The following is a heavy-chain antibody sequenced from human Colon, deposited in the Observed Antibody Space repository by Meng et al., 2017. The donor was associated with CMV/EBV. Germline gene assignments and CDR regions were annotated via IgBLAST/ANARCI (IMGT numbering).Heavy chain of an antibody. J-gene: IGHJ4*02. Sequence: EGQLVESGGGLVQPGGSLRLPCAASGFTFSSKWMHWVRQGPGKGLVWVSRINTDGSTTYYADSVRGRFTISRDNAKNTLYLQMNSLRAEDTAVYYCASRDYWGQGTLVTVSS. CDR2: INTDGSTT. CDR3: ASRDY. CDR1: GFTFSSKW. V-gene: IGHV3-74*01.